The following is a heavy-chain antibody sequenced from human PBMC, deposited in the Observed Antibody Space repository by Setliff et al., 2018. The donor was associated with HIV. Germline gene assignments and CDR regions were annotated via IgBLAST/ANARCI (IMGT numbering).Heavy chain of an antibody. V-gene: IGHV1-2*02. CDR2: ITPNGDDT. J-gene: IGHJ4*02. CDR3: ARVADRNYDFWSAYEY. Sequence: ASVKVSCKASADIFNAYYIHWVRQAPGQGLEWMGWITPNGDDTNYPQKFEGRVTLTRDTSIATAYMELRSLTSDDTAVYYCARVADRNYDFWSAYEYWGQGTLVTISS. D-gene: IGHD3-3*01. CDR1: ADIFNAYY.